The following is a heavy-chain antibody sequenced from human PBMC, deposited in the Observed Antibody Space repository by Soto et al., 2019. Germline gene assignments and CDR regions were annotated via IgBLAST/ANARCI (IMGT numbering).Heavy chain of an antibody. CDR1: GGSISSYY. CDR2: IYYSGST. Sequence: KPSETLSLTCTVSGGSISSYYWSWIRQPPGKGLEWIGYIYYSGSTNYNPSLKSRVTISVDTSKNQFSLKLSSVTAADTAVYYCARDYRSSSQYYYYGMDVWGQGTTVTVSS. V-gene: IGHV4-59*01. CDR3: ARDYRSSSQYYYYGMDV. J-gene: IGHJ6*02. D-gene: IGHD6-6*01.